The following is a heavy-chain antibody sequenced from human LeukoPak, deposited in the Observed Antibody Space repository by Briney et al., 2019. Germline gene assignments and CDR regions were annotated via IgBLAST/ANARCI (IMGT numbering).Heavy chain of an antibody. V-gene: IGHV3-21*01. D-gene: IGHD3-22*01. CDR1: GFTFDDYA. CDR3: ARDLSSGYYFWFDP. J-gene: IGHJ5*02. Sequence: AGGSLRLSCAASGFTFDDYAMHWVRQAPGKGLEWVSSISSSSSYIYYADSVKGRFTISRDNAKNSLYLQMNSLRAEDTAVYYCARDLSSGYYFWFDPWGQGTLVTVSS. CDR2: ISSSSSYI.